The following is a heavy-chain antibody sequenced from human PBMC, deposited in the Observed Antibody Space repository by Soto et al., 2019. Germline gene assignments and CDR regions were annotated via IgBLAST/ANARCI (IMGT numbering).Heavy chain of an antibody. CDR3: ATAFGNSGSYLMQLAY. D-gene: IGHD1-26*01. J-gene: IGHJ4*02. Sequence: ASVKVSCKVSGYTLTELSMHWVRQAPGKGLEWMGGFDPEDGETIYAQKFQGRVTMTEDTSTDTAYMELSSLRSEDTAVYYCATAFGNSGSYLMQLAYWGQGTLVTVSS. CDR1: GYTLTELS. CDR2: FDPEDGET. V-gene: IGHV1-24*01.